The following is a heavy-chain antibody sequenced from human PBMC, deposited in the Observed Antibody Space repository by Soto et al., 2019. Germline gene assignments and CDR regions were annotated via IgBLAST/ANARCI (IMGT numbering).Heavy chain of an antibody. CDR2: MNPNSGNT. D-gene: IGHD4-17*01. V-gene: IGHV1-8*01. CDR1: GYTFTSYD. CDR3: ARGRGPTVTTYYYYYYMDV. Sequence: ASVKVYCKASGYTFTSYDINWVRHNTGQGLEWMGWMNPNSGNTGYAQKFQGRVTMTRNTSISTAYMELSSLRSEDTAVYYCARGRGPTVTTYYYYYYMDVWGKGTTVTVSS. J-gene: IGHJ6*03.